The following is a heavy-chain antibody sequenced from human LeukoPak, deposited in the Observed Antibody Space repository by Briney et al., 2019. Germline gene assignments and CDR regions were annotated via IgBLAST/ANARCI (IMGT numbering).Heavy chain of an antibody. Sequence: SETLSLTCTVSGGSISSYYWSWIRQPPGKGLEWIGYIYYSGTTNYNPSLKSRVTISVDTSKNQFSLKLSSVTAADTAVYYCARGKKQWLIPQLDYWGQGTLVTVSS. CDR2: IYYSGTT. V-gene: IGHV4-59*08. CDR1: GGSISSYY. CDR3: ARGKKQWLIPQLDY. D-gene: IGHD6-19*01. J-gene: IGHJ4*02.